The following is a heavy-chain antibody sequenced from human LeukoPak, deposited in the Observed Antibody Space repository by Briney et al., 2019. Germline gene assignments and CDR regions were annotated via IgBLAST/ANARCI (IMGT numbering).Heavy chain of an antibody. CDR1: GYTFTSYG. Sequence: ASVKVSCKASGYTFTSYGISWVRQAPGQGLEWMGWISAYSGNTNYAQKLQGRVTMTTDTSTSTAYMELRSLRSDDTAVYYCARDRPDLGYCSSTSCPQIIDYWGQGTLVTVSS. V-gene: IGHV1-18*01. CDR3: ARDRPDLGYCSSTSCPQIIDY. CDR2: ISAYSGNT. D-gene: IGHD2-2*01. J-gene: IGHJ4*02.